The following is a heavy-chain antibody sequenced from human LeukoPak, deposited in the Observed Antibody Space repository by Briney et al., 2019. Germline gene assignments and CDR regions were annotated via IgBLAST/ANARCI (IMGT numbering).Heavy chain of an antibody. D-gene: IGHD3-22*01. Sequence: PSETLSLTCAVYGGSFSGYYWSWIRQPPGKGLEWIGEINHSGSTSYNPSLKSRVTISVDRSKNQFSLKLSSVTAADTAVYYCARSTSTSAGRYYYDSSGYLPLDYWGQGTLVTVSS. CDR3: ARSTSTSAGRYYYDSSGYLPLDY. V-gene: IGHV4-34*01. CDR2: INHSGST. CDR1: GGSFSGYY. J-gene: IGHJ4*02.